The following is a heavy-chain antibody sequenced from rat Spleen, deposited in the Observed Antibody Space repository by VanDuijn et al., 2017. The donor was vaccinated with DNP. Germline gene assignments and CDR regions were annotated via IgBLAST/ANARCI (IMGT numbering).Heavy chain of an antibody. Sequence: EVQLVESGGGLVQPGRSLKLSCAASGFTFSDYYMAWVRQAPTKGLEWVAYISYDGGSTYYGDSVKGRFTISRDNAKSTLYLQMNSLRSEDMATYYCARLAGEEYYYAMDAWGQGTSVTVSS. CDR1: GFTFSDYY. J-gene: IGHJ4*01. D-gene: IGHD4-1*01. CDR2: ISYDGGST. V-gene: IGHV5-22*01. CDR3: ARLAGEEYYYAMDA.